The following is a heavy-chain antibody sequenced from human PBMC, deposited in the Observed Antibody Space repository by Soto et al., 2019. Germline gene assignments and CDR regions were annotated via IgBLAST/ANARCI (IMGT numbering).Heavy chain of an antibody. J-gene: IGHJ5*02. D-gene: IGHD5-18*01. Sequence: EVQLLESGGGLLQPGGSLRLSCAASGFTFNNYAMSWVRQAPGKGLEWVSSMSGRGDSIYYAGSVRGRFTIFRDNTKNTLYLQMNSLRAEDTAVYYCAGGAWIQLWLKGDWFDPWGQGTLVTVSS. CDR3: AGGAWIQLWLKGDWFDP. V-gene: IGHV3-23*01. CDR1: GFTFNNYA. CDR2: MSGRGDSI.